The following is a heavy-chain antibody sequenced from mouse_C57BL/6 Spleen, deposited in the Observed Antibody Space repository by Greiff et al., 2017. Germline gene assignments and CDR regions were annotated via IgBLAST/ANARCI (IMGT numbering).Heavy chain of an antibody. Sequence: VKLQQPGAELVKPGASVKLSCKASGYTFTSYWMQWVKQRPGQGLEWIGEIDPSDSYTNSNQKFKGKATLTVDTSSSTAYMQLSSLTSEDSAVYYCARRALLTTVVAGDWYFDVWGTGTTVTVSS. CDR2: IDPSDSYT. CDR3: ARRALLTTVVAGDWYFDV. J-gene: IGHJ1*03. V-gene: IGHV1-50*01. CDR1: GYTFTSYW. D-gene: IGHD1-1*01.